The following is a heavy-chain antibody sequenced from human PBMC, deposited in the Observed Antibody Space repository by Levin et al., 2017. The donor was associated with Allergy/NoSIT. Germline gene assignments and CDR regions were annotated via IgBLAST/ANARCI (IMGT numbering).Heavy chain of an antibody. CDR1: GFTFADYA. D-gene: IGHD5-18*01. J-gene: IGHJ4*02. Sequence: TGGSLRLSCTTSGFTFADYAMIWFRQAPGKGLECVGFISSRRYGAKSEYAASVQGRFTISRDDSKSITYLQMNSLYSEDTAIYYCSRLPRDNYGPPFDYWGQGTLVTVSS. CDR3: SRLPRDNYGPPFDY. CDR2: ISSRRYGAKS. V-gene: IGHV3-49*03.